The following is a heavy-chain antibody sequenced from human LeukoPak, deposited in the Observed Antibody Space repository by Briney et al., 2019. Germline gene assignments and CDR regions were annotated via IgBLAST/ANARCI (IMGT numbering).Heavy chain of an antibody. Sequence: GGSLRLSCAASGFTFSIYGMSWVRQAPGRGLEWVSAMSGSGGSTHYADSVKGRFTISRDNSKNTLYLQMNSLRAEDTAVYYCAKDGYYDSSAYYYVRYFDLWGRGTLVTVSS. V-gene: IGHV3-23*01. CDR3: AKDGYYDSSAYYYVRYFDL. D-gene: IGHD3-22*01. CDR2: MSGSGGST. J-gene: IGHJ2*01. CDR1: GFTFSIYG.